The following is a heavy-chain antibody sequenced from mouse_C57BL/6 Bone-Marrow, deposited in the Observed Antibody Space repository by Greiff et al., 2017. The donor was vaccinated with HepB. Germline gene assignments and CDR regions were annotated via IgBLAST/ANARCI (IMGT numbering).Heavy chain of an antibody. CDR1: GYAFTNYL. Sequence: QVQLQQSGAELVRPGTSVKVSCKASGYAFTNYLIEWVKQRPGQGLGWIGVINPGSGGTNYNEKFKGKATLTADKSYSTAYMPLSSLTSEDSAVYFCARSGSYYYGKRGYAMDYWGQGTSVTVSS. CDR3: ARSGSYYYGKRGYAMDY. J-gene: IGHJ4*01. D-gene: IGHD1-1*01. CDR2: INPGSGGT. V-gene: IGHV1-54*01.